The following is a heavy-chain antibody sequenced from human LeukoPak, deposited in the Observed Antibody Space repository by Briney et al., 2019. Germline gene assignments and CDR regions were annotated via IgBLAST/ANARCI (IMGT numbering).Heavy chain of an antibody. CDR1: GYTFTSYD. CDR2: MNPNSGNT. CDR3: ARGVGCSSTSCYLFNYYYYYMDV. Sequence: GASVKVSCKASGYTFTSYDINWVRQATGQGLEWMGWMNPNSGNTGYAQKFQGRVTMTRNTSISTAYMELSSLRSEDTAVYYCARGVGCSSTSCYLFNYYYYYMDVWGKGTTVTVSS. D-gene: IGHD2-2*01. J-gene: IGHJ6*03. V-gene: IGHV1-8*01.